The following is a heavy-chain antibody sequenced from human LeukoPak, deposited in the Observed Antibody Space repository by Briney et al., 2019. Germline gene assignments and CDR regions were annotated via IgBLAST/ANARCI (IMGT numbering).Heavy chain of an antibody. CDR2: INTDGSST. D-gene: IGHD4-23*01. J-gene: IGHJ4*02. Sequence: PGGSLRLSCVASGFTLSSHWVHWVRQAPGKGQVWVSRINTDGSSTTYADSGKGRFTISRDNAKNTVFLQLNSLRDGDSAVYYCVRSFNGGADCWGQGTLVTVSS. CDR1: GFTLSSHW. V-gene: IGHV3-74*01. CDR3: VRSFNGGADC.